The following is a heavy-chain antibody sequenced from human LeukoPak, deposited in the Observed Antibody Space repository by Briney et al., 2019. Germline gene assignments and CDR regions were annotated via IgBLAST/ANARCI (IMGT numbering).Heavy chain of an antibody. Sequence: GRSLRLSRASSGSTFSSDWMSWLRQAPGKGLEAVANIKQDGSEKYYVDSVKRRFTISRDHAKNSLYLQMNTLRAQDTAVYYCAREDYGNYYYYYMAVWGKGTTVTVSS. D-gene: IGHD4-17*01. V-gene: IGHV3-7*01. CDR2: IKQDGSEK. CDR1: GSTFSSDW. CDR3: AREDYGNYYYYYMAV. J-gene: IGHJ6*03.